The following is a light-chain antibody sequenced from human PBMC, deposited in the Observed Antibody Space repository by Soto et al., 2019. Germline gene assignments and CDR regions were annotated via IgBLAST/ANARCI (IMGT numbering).Light chain of an antibody. CDR1: QNVNGW. CDR3: QQYDTLCT. CDR2: KAS. J-gene: IGKJ1*01. V-gene: IGKV1-5*03. Sequence: DIQVTQSPSTLSASVGDRVTITCRASQNVNGWLACYQQKPGKAPKLLINKASSLESGVPSRFSGRGFGTEFTLTISSLQTDDFATYYCQQYDTLCTFGQGTKLE.